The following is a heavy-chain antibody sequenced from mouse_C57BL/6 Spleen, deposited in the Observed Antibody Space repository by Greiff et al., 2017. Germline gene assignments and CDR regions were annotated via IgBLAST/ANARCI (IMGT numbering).Heavy chain of an antibody. D-gene: IGHD2-2*01. Sequence: EVHLVESGAGLVKPGGSLKLSCAASGFTFSSYAMSWVRQTPEKRLEWVAYISSGGDYIYYADTVKGRVTISRDNARNTLYLHMSSLKSEDTAMYYCTRYGELYGYDGVGYWGQGTTLTVAS. CDR2: ISSGGDYI. CDR3: TRYGELYGYDGVGY. CDR1: GFTFSSYA. V-gene: IGHV5-9-1*02. J-gene: IGHJ2*01.